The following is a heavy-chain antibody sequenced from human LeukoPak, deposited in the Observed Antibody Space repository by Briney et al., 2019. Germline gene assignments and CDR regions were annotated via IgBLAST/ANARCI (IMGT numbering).Heavy chain of an antibody. CDR2: ISSTSSYI. CDR1: GFTFSSYS. V-gene: IGHV3-21*05. J-gene: IGHJ5*02. CDR3: ARDPSGIAAAVNWFDP. Sequence: GGSLRLSCAASGFTFSSYSMNWVRQAPGKGLEWVSYISSTSSYIYYADSVKGRFTISRDNAKNSLYLQMNSLRAEDTAVYYCARDPSGIAAAVNWFDPWGQGTLVTVSS. D-gene: IGHD6-13*01.